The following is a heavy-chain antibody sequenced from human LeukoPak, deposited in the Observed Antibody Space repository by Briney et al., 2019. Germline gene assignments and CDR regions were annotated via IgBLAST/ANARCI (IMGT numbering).Heavy chain of an antibody. CDR1: GASISSHY. Sequence: PSETLSLTCTVSGASISSHYWSWIRQPPGKGLEWIGYVYYSGSTNYNPSLKSRVTISVDTSKNQFSLKLSSVTAADTAVYYCARIPYGWAAVYFDYWGQGTLVTVSS. CDR2: VYYSGST. CDR3: ARIPYGWAAVYFDY. V-gene: IGHV4-59*11. J-gene: IGHJ4*02. D-gene: IGHD3-16*01.